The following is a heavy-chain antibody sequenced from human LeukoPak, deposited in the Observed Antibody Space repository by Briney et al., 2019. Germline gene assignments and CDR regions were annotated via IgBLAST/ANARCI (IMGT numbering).Heavy chain of an antibody. CDR1: GFSFSSYG. D-gene: IGHD3-10*01. J-gene: IGHJ4*02. CDR2: ISSDGSNK. CDR3: AKAREVWFGELGRY. V-gene: IGHV3-30*18. Sequence: GGSLRLSCAASGFSFSSYGMHWVRQAPGKGLGWVAVISSDGSNKYYADSVQGRFTISRDNSKNTLYLQMNSLRAEDTAVYYCAKAREVWFGELGRYWGQGTLVTVSS.